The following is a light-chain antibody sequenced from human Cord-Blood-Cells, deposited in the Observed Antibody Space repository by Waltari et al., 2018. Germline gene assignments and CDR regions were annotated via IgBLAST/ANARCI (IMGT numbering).Light chain of an antibody. Sequence: DIQMTQSTYSLSASVGDRINITCPASQSISSYLIWFQQKPGKAPKLLIYVASSLQSGVPSWFSGSGSRTDFTLTICILQPEDFATYYCQQSYSTPTFGQGTKVEIK. CDR3: QQSYSTPT. J-gene: IGKJ1*01. CDR2: VAS. V-gene: IGKV1-39*01. CDR1: QSISSY.